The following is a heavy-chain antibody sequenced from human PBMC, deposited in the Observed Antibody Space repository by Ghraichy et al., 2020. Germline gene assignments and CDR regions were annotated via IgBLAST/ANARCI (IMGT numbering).Heavy chain of an antibody. D-gene: IGHD5-18*01. Sequence: SQTLSLTCTVSGGSISSGDYYWSWIRQPPGKGLEWIGYIYYSGSTYYNPSLKSRVTISVDTSKNQFSLKLSSVTAADTAVYYCARVPNVDTAMAPPDYWGQGTLVTVSS. J-gene: IGHJ4*02. CDR1: GGSISSGDYY. CDR2: IYYSGST. CDR3: ARVPNVDTAMAPPDY. V-gene: IGHV4-30-4*01.